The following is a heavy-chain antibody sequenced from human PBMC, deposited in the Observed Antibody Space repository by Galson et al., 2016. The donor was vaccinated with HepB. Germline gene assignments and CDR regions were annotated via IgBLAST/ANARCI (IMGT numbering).Heavy chain of an antibody. CDR2: IYYSGST. Sequence: SETRSLTCTVSAGSVSSGRYYCSWIRQPPGKGLEWIGYIYYSGSTNYNPSLKRRVNISEDTSKNQFSLKLTSVTAADTAVYYCAREPDFWSGYRWFDPWGQGTLVTVSS. CDR3: AREPDFWSGYRWFDP. J-gene: IGHJ5*02. CDR1: AGSVSSGRYY. V-gene: IGHV4-61*01. D-gene: IGHD3-3*01.